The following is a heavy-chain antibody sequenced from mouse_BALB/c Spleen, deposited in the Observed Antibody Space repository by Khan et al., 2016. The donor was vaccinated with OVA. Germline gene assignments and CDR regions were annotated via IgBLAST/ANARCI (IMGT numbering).Heavy chain of an antibody. J-gene: IGHJ4*01. Sequence: VQLQQPGAEFVKPGASVKLSCTAAGFNIKDIYIHWVKQRPEQGLEWIGKIDPANGKTNYDPKFQGKATITADTSSNTAYLHLSNLTSEDTVVYYCAHSLLLYAMDYWGHGTSVTDSS. CDR2: IDPANGKT. V-gene: IGHV14-3*02. CDR3: AHSLLLYAMDY. CDR1: GFNIKDIY. D-gene: IGHD1-2*01.